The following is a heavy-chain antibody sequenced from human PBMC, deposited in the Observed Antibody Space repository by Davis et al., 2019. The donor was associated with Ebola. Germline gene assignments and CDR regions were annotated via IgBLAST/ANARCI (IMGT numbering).Heavy chain of an antibody. CDR1: GGSISSGDYY. CDR3: ARVEAGGSGWKGGAFDI. CDR2: IYYSGST. J-gene: IGHJ3*02. D-gene: IGHD6-19*01. Sequence: PSETLSLTCTVSGGSISSGDYYWSWIRQPPGKGLEWIGYIYYSGSTYYNPSLKSRVTISVDTSKNQFSLKLSSVTAADTAVYYCARVEAGGSGWKGGAFDIWGQGTMVTVSS. V-gene: IGHV4-30-4*01.